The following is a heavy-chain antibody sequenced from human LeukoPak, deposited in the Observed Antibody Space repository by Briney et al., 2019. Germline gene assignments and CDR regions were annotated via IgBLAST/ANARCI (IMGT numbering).Heavy chain of an antibody. V-gene: IGHV4-59*01. J-gene: IGHJ3*02. Sequence: SETLSLTCTVSGYSISSYYWSWIRQPPGKGLEWIGYIYYSGSTNYNPPLKSRVTIPVDTSKNQFSLKLSSVTAADTAVYYCASDSYGPFDAFDIWGQGTMVTVSS. D-gene: IGHD5-18*01. CDR3: ASDSYGPFDAFDI. CDR1: GYSISSYY. CDR2: IYYSGST.